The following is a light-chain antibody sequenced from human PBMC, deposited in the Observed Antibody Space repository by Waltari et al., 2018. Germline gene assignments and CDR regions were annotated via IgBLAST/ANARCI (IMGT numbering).Light chain of an antibody. CDR1: STDVGHYNL. CDR2: DDN. Sequence: QSALTQPASVSGSPGQSIPISCTGTSTDVGHYNLVSWYQQYPCKAPKVMIYDDNRRPSGVSDRFSGSKSGNTASLTISGVQAEDEADYYCCSYAGSYTWVFGGGTKLTVL. V-gene: IGLV2-23*01. CDR3: CSYAGSYTWV. J-gene: IGLJ3*02.